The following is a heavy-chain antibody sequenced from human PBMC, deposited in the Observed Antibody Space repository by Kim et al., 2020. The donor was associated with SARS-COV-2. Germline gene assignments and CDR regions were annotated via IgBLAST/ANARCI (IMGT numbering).Heavy chain of an antibody. CDR1: GASMTSGVYY. J-gene: IGHJ4*02. V-gene: IGHV4-31*03. CDR3: ARGRPGLSFDV. Sequence: SETLSLTCSVSGASMTSGVYYWSWIRQHQETGLEWIGYIYHSGSTYYSPSLKSRLTLLVDTSKNQFSLNLNSVTAADTAVYYCARGRPGLSFDVWGQGTLVTVSS. CDR2: IYHSGST.